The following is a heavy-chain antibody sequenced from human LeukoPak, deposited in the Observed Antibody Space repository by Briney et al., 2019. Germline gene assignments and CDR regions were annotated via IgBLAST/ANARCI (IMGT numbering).Heavy chain of an antibody. J-gene: IGHJ4*02. D-gene: IGHD3-22*01. CDR1: GYSLTSYW. V-gene: IGHV5-51*01. Sequence: GESLKISCKGSGYSLTSYWIGWVRQMPGKGLEWMGIIYPGDSDTRYSPSFQGQVTISADKSISTAYLQWSSLKASDTAMYYCARTSTYYYDSSGTGGNYYFDYWGQGTLVTVSS. CDR2: IYPGDSDT. CDR3: ARTSTYYYDSSGTGGNYYFDY.